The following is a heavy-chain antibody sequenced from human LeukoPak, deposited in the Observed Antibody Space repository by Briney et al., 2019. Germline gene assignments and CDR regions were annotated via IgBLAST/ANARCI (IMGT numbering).Heavy chain of an antibody. D-gene: IGHD6-19*01. V-gene: IGHV3-30*18. CDR3: AKADTSGWYNFDS. J-gene: IGHJ4*02. Sequence: GGSQRLSWAAAEFTFSSNAVQWVRQPASKGLGWVAVISNDGSKKYYADSVTGPFTISRDKSTNTLYLQMNSLRTEDTAVYYCAKADTSGWYNFDSWGERALVTVSS. CDR2: ISNDGSKK. CDR1: EFTFSSNA.